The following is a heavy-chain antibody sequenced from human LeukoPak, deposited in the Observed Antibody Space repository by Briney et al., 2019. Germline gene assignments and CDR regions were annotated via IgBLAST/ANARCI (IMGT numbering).Heavy chain of an antibody. D-gene: IGHD6-13*01. CDR3: ARLVIAAAGNWFDP. CDR1: GGSFSGYY. J-gene: IGHJ5*02. V-gene: IGHV4-34*01. Sequence: SETLSLTCAVYGGSFSGYYWSWIRQPPGKGLEWIGEINHSGSTNYNPSLKSRVTISVDTSKNQFSLKLSSETAADTAVYYCARLVIAAAGNWFDPWGQGTLVTVSS. CDR2: INHSGST.